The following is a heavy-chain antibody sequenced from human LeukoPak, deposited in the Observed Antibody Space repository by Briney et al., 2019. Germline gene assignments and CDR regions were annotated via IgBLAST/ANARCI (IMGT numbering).Heavy chain of an antibody. J-gene: IGHJ5*02. CDR1: GGSISSGNYY. CDR3: ARDGCSGCSCYSGRFLSNWFDP. V-gene: IGHV4-31*03. CDR2: IYYSGGT. D-gene: IGHD2-15*01. Sequence: PSETLSLTCTVSGGSISSGNYYWSWIRQHPGKGLEWIGYIYYSGGTYYNPSLKSRVTISVDTSKNQFSLRLSSVTAADTAVYYCARDGCSGCSCYSGRFLSNWFDPWGQGTLVTVSS.